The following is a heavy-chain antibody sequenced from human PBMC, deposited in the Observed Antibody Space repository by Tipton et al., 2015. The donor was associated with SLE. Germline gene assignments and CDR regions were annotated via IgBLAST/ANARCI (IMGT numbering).Heavy chain of an antibody. Sequence: TLSLTCTVSGYSISEGYYWGWIRQPPGKGLEWIANIYSSGNTYYNPSLKSRFTIALDTSRNHFSLKVTSVTAADTAVYYCARVRSGSHDAFDLWGQGTMVTVSS. V-gene: IGHV4-38-2*02. J-gene: IGHJ3*01. D-gene: IGHD6-25*01. CDR2: IYSSGNT. CDR1: GYSISEGYY. CDR3: ARVRSGSHDAFDL.